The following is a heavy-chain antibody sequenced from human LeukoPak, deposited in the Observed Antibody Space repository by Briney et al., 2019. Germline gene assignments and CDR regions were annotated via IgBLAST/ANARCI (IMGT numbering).Heavy chain of an antibody. J-gene: IGHJ4*02. V-gene: IGHV4-59*12. CDR2: IYYSGST. CDR3: ARVRGRFLEWLPHSYYFDY. Sequence: SETLSLTCTVSGGSMSPYHWSWIRQPPGKGLEWTGYIYYSGSTYYNPSLKSRVTISVDTSKNQFSLKLSSVTAADTAVYYCARVRGRFLEWLPHSYYFDYWGQGTLVTVSS. CDR1: GGSMSPYH. D-gene: IGHD3-3*01.